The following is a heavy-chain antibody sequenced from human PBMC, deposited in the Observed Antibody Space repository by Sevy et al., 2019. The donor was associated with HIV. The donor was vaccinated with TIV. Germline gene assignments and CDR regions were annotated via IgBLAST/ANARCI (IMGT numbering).Heavy chain of an antibody. CDR3: AGGGGPRSPPTS. V-gene: IGHV4-59*13. CDR1: GGSIRSYY. J-gene: IGHJ4*02. Sequence: SETLSLTCTVSGGSIRSYYWSWIRQPPGKGLEWIGYIYYSGSTNYNPGLKSRVTISADTSRKQFSLKLSSVTAADTAVYYCAGGGGPRSPPTSWGQGTLVTVSS. CDR2: IYYSGST. D-gene: IGHD3-10*01.